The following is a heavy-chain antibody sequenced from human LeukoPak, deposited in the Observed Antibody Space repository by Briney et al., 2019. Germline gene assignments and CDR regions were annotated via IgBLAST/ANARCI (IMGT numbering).Heavy chain of an antibody. Sequence: GASVTVSCKASGGTFSSYAISWVRQAPGQGLEWIAWVSTHNGNTKYAQKFQGRVTMTTDTSTTTTYMELRSLKSDDTAVYYCATSWSASSAWDTLFDYWGQGTLVTVSS. V-gene: IGHV1-18*01. CDR3: ATSWSASSAWDTLFDY. CDR2: VSTHNGNT. CDR1: GGTFSSYA. J-gene: IGHJ4*02. D-gene: IGHD6-19*01.